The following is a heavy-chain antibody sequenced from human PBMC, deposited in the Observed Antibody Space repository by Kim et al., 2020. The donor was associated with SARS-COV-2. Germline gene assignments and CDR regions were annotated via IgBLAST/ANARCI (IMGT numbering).Heavy chain of an antibody. CDR2: ISTFNGKT. D-gene: IGHD6-13*01. Sequence: ASVKVSCKASGYVFTSYGITWVRQAPGQGLEWVGWISTFNGKTKFAQKVQGRISMTTDTPTTTAYLQLRRLTSDDTAVYYCARGGSSSWTSWFNPWGQGTPVTVSS. CDR3: ARGGSSSWTSWFNP. J-gene: IGHJ5*02. V-gene: IGHV1-18*01. CDR1: GYVFTSYG.